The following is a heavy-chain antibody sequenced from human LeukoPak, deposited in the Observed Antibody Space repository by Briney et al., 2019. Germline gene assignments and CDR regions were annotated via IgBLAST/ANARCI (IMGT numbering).Heavy chain of an antibody. D-gene: IGHD3-22*01. CDR3: AKDTTYYYDSSGYYYAVRLDY. V-gene: IGHV3-23*01. J-gene: IGHJ4*02. CDR2: ISGSGGST. Sequence: PGGSLRLSCAVSGFTFSSYAMSWVRQAPGKGLEWVSAISGSGGSTYYADSVKGRFTISRDNSKNTLYLQMNSLRAEDTAVYYCAKDTTYYYDSSGYYYAVRLDYWGQGTLVTVSS. CDR1: GFTFSSYA.